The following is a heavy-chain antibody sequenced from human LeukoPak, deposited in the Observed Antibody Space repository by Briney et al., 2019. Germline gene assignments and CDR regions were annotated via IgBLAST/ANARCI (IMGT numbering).Heavy chain of an antibody. CDR3: ARAEIAAAGIVYFDY. V-gene: IGHV1-46*03. CDR1: GYTFTSYY. J-gene: IGHJ4*02. Sequence: ASVKVSCKASGYTFTSYYMHWVRQAPGQGLEWMGIINPSGGSTSYAQKFQGRVTMTRDTSTSTVYMELSSLRSQDTAAYYCARAEIAAAGIVYFDYWGQGTLVTVSS. D-gene: IGHD6-13*01. CDR2: INPSGGST.